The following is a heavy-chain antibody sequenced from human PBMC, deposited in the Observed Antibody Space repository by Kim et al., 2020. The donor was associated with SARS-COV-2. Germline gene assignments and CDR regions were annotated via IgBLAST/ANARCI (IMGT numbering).Heavy chain of an antibody. CDR3: ARVHGDYAWFDP. CDR1: GFTFSSYW. V-gene: IGHV3-74*03. CDR2: INNDGRDT. D-gene: IGHD4-17*01. Sequence: GGSLRLSCAASGFTFSSYWMHWVRQAPGKGPVWVARINNDGRDTKYADCVKGRFTISRDNAKNTLYLQMNSLRVEDTAIYYCARVHGDYAWFDPWGQGTLVTVSS. J-gene: IGHJ5*02.